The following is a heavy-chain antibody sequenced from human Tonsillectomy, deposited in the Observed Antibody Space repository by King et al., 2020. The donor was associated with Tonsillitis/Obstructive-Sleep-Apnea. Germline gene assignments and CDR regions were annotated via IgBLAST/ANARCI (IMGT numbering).Heavy chain of an antibody. CDR1: GYTFTGYY. Sequence: QLMQSGAEVKKPGASVKVSCKASGYTFTGYYMHWVRQAPGQGLEWMGRINPNSGGTNYAQKFQGRVTMTRDTSISTAYMELTSLISDDTAVDYCARINKPGTGRFDFDYWGQGTLVTVSS. D-gene: IGHD6-13*01. V-gene: IGHV1-2*06. J-gene: IGHJ4*02. CDR2: INPNSGGT. CDR3: ARINKPGTGRFDFDY.